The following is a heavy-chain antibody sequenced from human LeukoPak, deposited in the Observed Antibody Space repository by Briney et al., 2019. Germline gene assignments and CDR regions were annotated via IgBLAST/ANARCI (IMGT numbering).Heavy chain of an antibody. J-gene: IGHJ4*02. CDR2: IIPILGIA. CDR3: ASHMVRGVIIPGY. CDR1: GGTFSSYA. Sequence: SVKVSCKASGGTFSSYAISWVRQAPGQGREWMGGIIPILGIANYAQKFQGRVTITADKSPSTAYMELSSLRSEDTAVYYCASHMVRGVIIPGYWGQGTLVTVSS. V-gene: IGHV1-69*10. D-gene: IGHD3-10*01.